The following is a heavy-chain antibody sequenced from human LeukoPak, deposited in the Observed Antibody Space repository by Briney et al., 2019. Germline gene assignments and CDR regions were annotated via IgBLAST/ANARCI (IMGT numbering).Heavy chain of an antibody. D-gene: IGHD2-2*01. CDR1: GYTFTGYY. J-gene: IGHJ5*02. CDR3: ARDSGTSRQTTIWFDP. CDR2: INPNSGGT. Sequence: GASVKVSCKASGYTFTGYYMHWVRQAPGQGLEWMGWINPNSGGTNCAQKFQGRVTMTRDTSISTAYMELSRLRSDDTAVYYCARDSGTSRQTTIWFDPWGQGTLVTVSS. V-gene: IGHV1-2*02.